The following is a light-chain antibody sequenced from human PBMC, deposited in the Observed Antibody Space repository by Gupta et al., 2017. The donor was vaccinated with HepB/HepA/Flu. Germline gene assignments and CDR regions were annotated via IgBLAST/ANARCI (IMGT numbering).Light chain of an antibody. Sequence: QSPLTQPASVSGSPGQSITISCTGTSSDIGGYNLVSWYQQPPGKVPKLLIFDVTNRTSGLAGRFSGSKSGNTASLTISGRKTEDEADYYCSSDTSSDTVIFGGGTKVTVL. CDR3: SSDTSSDTVI. CDR1: SSDIGGYNL. CDR2: DVT. J-gene: IGLJ2*01. V-gene: IGLV2-14*03.